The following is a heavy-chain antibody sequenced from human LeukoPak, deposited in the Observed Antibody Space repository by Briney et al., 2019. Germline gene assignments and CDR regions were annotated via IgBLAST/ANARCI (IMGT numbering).Heavy chain of an antibody. Sequence: SETPSLTCTVSGGSISSGSYYWSWIRQPAGKGLEWIGRIYTSGSTNYNPSLKSRVTISVDTSKNQFSLKLSSVTAADTAVYYCARDMGIQSDAFDIWGQGTMVTVSS. J-gene: IGHJ3*02. CDR1: GGSISSGSYY. V-gene: IGHV4-61*02. CDR2: IYTSGST. CDR3: ARDMGIQSDAFDI. D-gene: IGHD6-13*01.